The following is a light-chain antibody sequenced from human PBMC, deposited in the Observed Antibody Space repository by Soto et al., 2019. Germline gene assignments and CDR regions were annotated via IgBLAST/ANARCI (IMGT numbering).Light chain of an antibody. V-gene: IGLV2-14*01. J-gene: IGLJ2*01. CDR1: NSDVGGYNY. CDR2: GVT. Sequence: QSALTQPASVSGSPGQSITISCTGTNSDVGGYNYVSWYQQHPGKAPALMIYGVTDRPAGVSIRFSGSKSANTASLTISGLQPEDEADYYCSSYTSSSTWVFGGGTKVTVL. CDR3: SSYTSSSTWV.